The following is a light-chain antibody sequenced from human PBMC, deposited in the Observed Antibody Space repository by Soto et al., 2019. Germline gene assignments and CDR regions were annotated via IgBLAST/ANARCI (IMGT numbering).Light chain of an antibody. J-gene: IGKJ5*01. CDR2: GAS. Sequence: EIVLTQAPATLSLSPVERATLSCSASQSVSSYLAWYQQKPGQAPRLLLYGASTRATGIPVRLSGSGFGTEFTLTISSLQSEDFAVYYCQQYKNWPLFGQGTRLEI. V-gene: IGKV3-15*01. CDR1: QSVSSY. CDR3: QQYKNWPL.